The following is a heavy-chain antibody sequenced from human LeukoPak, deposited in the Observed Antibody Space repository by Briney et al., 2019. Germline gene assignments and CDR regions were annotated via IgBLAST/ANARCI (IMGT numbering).Heavy chain of an antibody. CDR1: GFTFSTYS. Sequence: GGSLRLSCAASGFTFSTYSMNWVRQAPGKGLEWVSSISSNNRYIYYADSVKGRFTISRDNAKNSLYLQMNSLRAEDTAVYYCARGPASYYGDYEVYWGQGTLVTVSS. D-gene: IGHD4-17*01. CDR2: ISSNNRYI. V-gene: IGHV3-21*01. J-gene: IGHJ4*02. CDR3: ARGPASYYGDYEVY.